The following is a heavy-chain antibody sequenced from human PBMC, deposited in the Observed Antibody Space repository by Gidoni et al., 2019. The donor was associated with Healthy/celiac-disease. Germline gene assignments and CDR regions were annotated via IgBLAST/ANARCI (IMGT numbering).Heavy chain of an antibody. CDR2: IYYSGST. CDR3: ARAEHYDFWSGYPDYFDY. V-gene: IGHV4-30-4*01. J-gene: IGHJ4*02. D-gene: IGHD3-3*01. Sequence: QVQLQKSGPGLVQPSQTLSPTCTDSGGPTSRGDYYWSWSREPPGKGLEWVGYIYYSGSTYYNPSLKSRVTISVNTSKNQFSLKLSSVTAADTAVYYCARAEHYDFWSGYPDYFDYWGQGTLVTVSS. CDR1: GGPTSRGDYY.